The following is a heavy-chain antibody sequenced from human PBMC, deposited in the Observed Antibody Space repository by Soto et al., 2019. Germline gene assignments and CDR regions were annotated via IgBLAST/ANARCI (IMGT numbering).Heavy chain of an antibody. CDR2: ISYDGSNK. V-gene: IGHV3-30-3*01. CDR3: ARDLRAMITFGGVIVLDY. CDR1: GFTFNTYA. J-gene: IGHJ4*02. Sequence: QVHLVESGGGVVQPGRSLRLSCAASGFTFNTYAMHWVRQAPGKGLEWVAVISYDGSNKYYADSVKGRFTISRDNSKNTLYLQMNSLRAEDTAVYYCARDLRAMITFGGVIVLDYWGQGTLVTVSS. D-gene: IGHD3-16*02.